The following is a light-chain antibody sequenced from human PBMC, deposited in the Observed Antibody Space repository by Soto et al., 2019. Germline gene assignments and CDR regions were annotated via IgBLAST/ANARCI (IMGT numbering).Light chain of an antibody. J-gene: IGKJ1*01. CDR3: MQALQTPGT. V-gene: IGKV2-28*01. CDR1: QSLLHSNGNTF. Sequence: EIVMTQSPPSLTVTPGEPASISCRSSQSLLHSNGNTFLDWYLQKPAQSPQLLIYLGSNRASGVPDRVSGSEAGTDFTLKISRVEAEDVGVYYCMQALQTPGTFGQGTKVDI. CDR2: LGS.